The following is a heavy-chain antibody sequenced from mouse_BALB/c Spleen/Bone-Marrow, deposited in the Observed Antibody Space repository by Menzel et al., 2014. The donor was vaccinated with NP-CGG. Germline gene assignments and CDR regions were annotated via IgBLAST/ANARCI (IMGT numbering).Heavy chain of an antibody. V-gene: IGHV1-52*01. CDR2: IDPYDSET. Sequence: VQRVESGAELVRPGTSVKLSCKASGYTFTSYWMSWVKQRPEQGLEWIGRIDPYDSETHYNQKFKDKAILTVDKSSSTAYMQLSSLTSEDSAVYYCARRALDAMDYWGQGTSVTVSS. CDR1: GYTFTSYW. CDR3: ARRALDAMDY. D-gene: IGHD2-10*02. J-gene: IGHJ4*01.